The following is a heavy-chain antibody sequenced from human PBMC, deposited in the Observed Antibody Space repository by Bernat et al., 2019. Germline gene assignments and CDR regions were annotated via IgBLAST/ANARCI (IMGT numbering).Heavy chain of an antibody. CDR1: GFTFSSYG. Sequence: QVQLVESGGGVVQPGRSLRLSCAASGFTFSSYGMHWVRQAPGKGLEWVAVIWYDGSNKYYADSVKGRFTISRDNSKNTLYLQMNSLKAEETAVYYCARDNVLVVYARPHNWFDPWGQGTLVTVSS. CDR3: ARDNVLVVYARPHNWFDP. V-gene: IGHV3-33*01. D-gene: IGHD2-8*02. J-gene: IGHJ5*02. CDR2: IWYDGSNK.